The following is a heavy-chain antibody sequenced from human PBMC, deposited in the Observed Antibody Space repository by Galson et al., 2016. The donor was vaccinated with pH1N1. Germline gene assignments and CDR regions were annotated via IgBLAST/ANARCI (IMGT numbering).Heavy chain of an antibody. J-gene: IGHJ4*02. D-gene: IGHD3-22*01. Sequence: SLRLSCAASGFTFSDYWMHWVRQAPGKGLVWVSRINSDSSITNYVDSVKGRFTISRDNAKNTLYLQMNSLRAEETAVYFCARGYFDSSAFYSGDFWGQGTLVTVSS. CDR3: ARGYFDSSAFYSGDF. CDR1: GFTFSDYW. CDR2: INSDSSIT. V-gene: IGHV3-74*01.